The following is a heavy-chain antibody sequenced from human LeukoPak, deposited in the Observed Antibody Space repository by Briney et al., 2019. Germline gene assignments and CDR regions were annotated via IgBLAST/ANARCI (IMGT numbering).Heavy chain of an antibody. Sequence: GGSLRLSCAASGFTFSSYAMSWVRQAPGRGLEWVSGMSGNGVRTFYADSVKGRFTISRDNSENALYLQMNSLRAEDTAIYYCARDRMGLTSLGRSALDSWGQGILVIVSS. J-gene: IGHJ4*02. CDR3: ARDRMGLTSLGRSALDS. D-gene: IGHD4/OR15-4a*01. CDR1: GFTFSSYA. V-gene: IGHV3-23*01. CDR2: MSGNGVRT.